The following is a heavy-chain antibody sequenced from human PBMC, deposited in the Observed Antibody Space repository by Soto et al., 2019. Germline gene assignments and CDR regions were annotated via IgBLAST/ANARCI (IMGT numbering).Heavy chain of an antibody. CDR3: AKIGDSSSVSLPLVLLDR. Sequence: PGGSLRLSCAASGFTFSSYAMSWVRQSPGKGLEWVSAIPGSSSSTYYAGSVKGRFTISRDNSKNTLYLQMNSLRVEDTAVYYCAKIGDSSSVSLPLVLLDRWGQGALVTVSS. CDR2: IPGSSSST. V-gene: IGHV3-23*01. J-gene: IGHJ5*02. D-gene: IGHD6-6*01. CDR1: GFTFSSYA.